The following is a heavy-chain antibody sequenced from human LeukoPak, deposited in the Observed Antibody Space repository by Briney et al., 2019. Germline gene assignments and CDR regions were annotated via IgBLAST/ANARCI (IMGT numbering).Heavy chain of an antibody. D-gene: IGHD6-19*01. CDR1: GGSFSGYY. Sequence: SETLSLTCAVYGGSFSGYYWSWIRQPPGKGLEWIGEINHSGSPNYNPSLKSRVTISVDTSKNQFSLKLSSVTAADTAVYYCARDNNHIAVAGLYGMDVWGQGTTVTVSS. CDR2: INHSGSP. J-gene: IGHJ6*02. V-gene: IGHV4-34*01. CDR3: ARDNNHIAVAGLYGMDV.